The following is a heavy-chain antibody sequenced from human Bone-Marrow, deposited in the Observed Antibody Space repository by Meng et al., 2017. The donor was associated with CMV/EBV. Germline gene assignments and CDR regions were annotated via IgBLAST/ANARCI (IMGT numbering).Heavy chain of an antibody. V-gene: IGHV3-11*01. CDR2: ISSSGSTI. CDR3: ARSPYCGGDCPIGWFDP. J-gene: IGHJ5*02. CDR1: GFTFSYYY. D-gene: IGHD2-21*01. Sequence: GESLKISCAASGFTFSYYYMSWIRQAPGKGLEWVSYISSSGSTIYYADSVKGRFTISRDNAKNSLYLQMNSLRAEDTAVYYCARSPYCGGDCPIGWFDPWGQGTLVTVSS.